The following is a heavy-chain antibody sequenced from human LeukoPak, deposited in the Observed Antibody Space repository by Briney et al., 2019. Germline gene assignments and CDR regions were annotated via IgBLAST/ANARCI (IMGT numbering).Heavy chain of an antibody. Sequence: GGSLRLSCAASGFAFSTYNMNWVRQAPGKGLEWVSYISSGSVTIYYADSVKGRFTVSRDNAKNSLYLQMNSLRAEDTAVYYCARTSKVAGMFDYWGQGTLVTASS. V-gene: IGHV3-48*01. D-gene: IGHD6-19*01. CDR1: GFAFSTYN. J-gene: IGHJ4*02. CDR3: ARTSKVAGMFDY. CDR2: ISSGSVTI.